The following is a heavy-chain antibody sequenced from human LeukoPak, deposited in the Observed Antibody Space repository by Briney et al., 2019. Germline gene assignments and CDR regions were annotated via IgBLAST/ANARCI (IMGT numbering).Heavy chain of an antibody. V-gene: IGHV4-59*01. J-gene: IGHJ4*02. CDR1: GGSISSYY. CDR3: ARVAGTVTKGLYYFDH. CDR2: IYYSGST. Sequence: SETLSLTCTVSGGSISSYYWSWIRQPPGKGLEWIGYIYYSGSTNYNPSLKSRVTISVDTSKNQFSLKLSSVTAADTAVYYCARVAGTVTKGLYYFDHWGQGTLVTVSS. D-gene: IGHD4-11*01.